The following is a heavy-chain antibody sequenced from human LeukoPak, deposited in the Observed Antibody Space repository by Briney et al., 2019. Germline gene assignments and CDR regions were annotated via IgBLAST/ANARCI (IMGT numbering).Heavy chain of an antibody. Sequence: SETLSLTCTVSGGSISSYYWSWARQPPGKGLEWIGYIYYSGSANYSPSLKSRVTILVDTSKNQFSLKLSSVTAADTAVYYCARDRGCSSTSCYPDAFDIWGQGTMVTVSS. J-gene: IGHJ3*02. CDR3: ARDRGCSSTSCYPDAFDI. D-gene: IGHD2-2*01. CDR1: GGSISSYY. V-gene: IGHV4-59*01. CDR2: IYYSGSA.